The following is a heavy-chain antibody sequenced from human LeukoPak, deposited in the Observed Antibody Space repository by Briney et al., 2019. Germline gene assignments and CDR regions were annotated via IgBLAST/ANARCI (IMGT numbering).Heavy chain of an antibody. CDR3: ASDRPPSN. J-gene: IGHJ4*02. V-gene: IGHV1-2*02. Sequence: ASVKVSCKASGYRFIAYYMHWVRQAPGQGPEWLGWINPNTGDTNYAQSCRGRITMTRDTSINTAYMELRNLDYDDTAVYYCASDRPPSNWGQGTLVTVS. D-gene: IGHD1-14*01. CDR2: INPNTGDT. CDR1: GYRFIAYY.